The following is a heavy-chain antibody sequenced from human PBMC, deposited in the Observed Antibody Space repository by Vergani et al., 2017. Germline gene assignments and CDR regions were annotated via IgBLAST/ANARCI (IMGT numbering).Heavy chain of an antibody. J-gene: IGHJ6*02. Sequence: QVQLQESGPGLVKPSETLSLTCTVSGGSISSYYWSWIRQPPGKGLEWIGYIYYSGSTNYNPSLKSRVTISVDTSKNQFSLKLSSVTAADTAVYYCARVPPLPFGYWSGGSGDSHNYYYGMDVWGQGTTVTVSS. CDR2: IYYSGST. D-gene: IGHD2-15*01. CDR3: ARVPPLPFGYWSGGSGDSHNYYYGMDV. CDR1: GGSISSYY. V-gene: IGHV4-59*01.